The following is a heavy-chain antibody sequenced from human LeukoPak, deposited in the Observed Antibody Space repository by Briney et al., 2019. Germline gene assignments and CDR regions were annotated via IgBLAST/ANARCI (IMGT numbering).Heavy chain of an antibody. CDR1: GGSISSYY. Sequence: SETLSLTCTVSGGSISSYYWSWIRQPPGKGLEWIGYIYTSGSTNYNPSLKSRVTISVDTSENQFSLKLSSVTAADTAVYYCASGTVVTLDYWGQGTLVTVSS. CDR2: IYTSGST. V-gene: IGHV4-4*09. D-gene: IGHD4-23*01. CDR3: ASGTVVTLDY. J-gene: IGHJ4*02.